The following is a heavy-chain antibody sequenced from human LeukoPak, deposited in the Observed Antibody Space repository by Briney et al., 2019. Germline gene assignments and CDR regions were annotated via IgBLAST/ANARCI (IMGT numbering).Heavy chain of an antibody. Sequence: ASVKVSCKASGYTFSNYDINWVRQASGQGLEWMGWMNPNSGNTGYAQKFQGRLTVTWSTSISTAYMELRSLRSDDTAVYYCARGLGDYDYFDYWGQGTLVTVSS. CDR3: ARGLGDYDYFDY. CDR1: GYTFSNYD. J-gene: IGHJ4*02. CDR2: MNPNSGNT. V-gene: IGHV1-8*01. D-gene: IGHD4-17*01.